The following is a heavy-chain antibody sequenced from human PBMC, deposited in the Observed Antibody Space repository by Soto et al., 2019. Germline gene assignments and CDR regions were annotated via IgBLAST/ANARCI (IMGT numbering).Heavy chain of an antibody. CDR1: GFSFESYS. V-gene: IGHV3-33*03. D-gene: IGHD4-4*01. J-gene: IGHJ6*02. Sequence: LVESGGGVVQPGRSLTLSCGGSGFSFESYSMHWVRQAPGKGLEWVATVSFDSKNKYYIDSVEGRFTLSRDNAKNIVYLQMNSLRHDDTAVYYCAKETVQTTYSFYGMHVWGPGTTVTVSS. CDR2: VSFDSKNK. CDR3: AKETVQTTYSFYGMHV.